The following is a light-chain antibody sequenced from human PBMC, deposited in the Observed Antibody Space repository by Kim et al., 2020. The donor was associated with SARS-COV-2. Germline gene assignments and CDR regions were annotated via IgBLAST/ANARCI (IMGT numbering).Light chain of an antibody. CDR3: QVWDSSSDHPHVV. CDR1: NIGSKS. J-gene: IGLJ2*01. Sequence: SYELTQPLSVSVAPGKTARITCGGNNIGSKSVHWYQQKPGQAPVLVVYDDRDRPSGIPERFSGSNSGNTATLTISRVEGGDEADYYCQVWDSSSDHPHVVFGGGTQLTVL. V-gene: IGLV3-21*03. CDR2: DDR.